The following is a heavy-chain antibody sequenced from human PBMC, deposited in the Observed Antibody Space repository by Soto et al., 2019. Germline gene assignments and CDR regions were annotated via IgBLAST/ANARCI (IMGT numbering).Heavy chain of an antibody. Sequence: SVKVSCKASGGTFSSYAISWVRQAPGQGLEWMGGIIPIFGTANYAQKFQGRVTITADESTSTAYRELSGLRSEDTAVYYCARSRVRYGGKSPHYFDYWGQGTLVTVSS. CDR1: GGTFSSYA. CDR2: IIPIFGTA. CDR3: ARSRVRYGGKSPHYFDY. J-gene: IGHJ4*02. D-gene: IGHD4-17*01. V-gene: IGHV1-69*13.